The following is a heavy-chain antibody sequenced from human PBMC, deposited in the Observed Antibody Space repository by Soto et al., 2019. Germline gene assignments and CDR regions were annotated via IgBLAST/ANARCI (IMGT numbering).Heavy chain of an antibody. CDR1: GFTFSSYW. CDR2: INSDGSST. D-gene: IGHD3-16*01. V-gene: IGHV3-74*01. CDR3: ARDGGRATWGGYYYYGMGV. Sequence: GGSLRLSCAASGFTFSSYWMHWVRQAPGKGLVWVSRINSDGSSTSYADSVKGRFTISRDNAKNTLYLQMNSLRAEDTAVYYRARDGGRATWGGYYYYGMGVWGQGTTVTVSS. J-gene: IGHJ6*02.